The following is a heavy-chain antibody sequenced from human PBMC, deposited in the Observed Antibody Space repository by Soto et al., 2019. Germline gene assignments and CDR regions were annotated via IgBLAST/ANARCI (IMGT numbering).Heavy chain of an antibody. CDR2: ISAYNGNT. J-gene: IGHJ6*02. CDR1: GYTFTSYG. CDR3: SRDEASSSLSLWGGYYYGMDV. D-gene: IGHD6-13*01. Sequence: ASVKVSCKASGYTFTSYGISWVRQAPGQGLEWMGWISAYNGNTNYAQTLQGRVTMTTDTSTSTAYMELRRLRSDDTAVYYCSRDEASSSLSLWGGYYYGMDVWGQGTTVTVS. V-gene: IGHV1-18*04.